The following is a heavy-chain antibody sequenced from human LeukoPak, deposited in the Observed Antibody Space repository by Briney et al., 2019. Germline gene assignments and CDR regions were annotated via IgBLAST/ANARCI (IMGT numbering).Heavy chain of an antibody. V-gene: IGHV3-66*01. CDR3: ATETDDY. D-gene: IGHD2-21*02. Sequence: GSLRLSCAASGFTLSSNYMGWVRQAPGKGLEWVSVIYSGGGTYYADSVKGRFTISRDNSKNTVYLQMNSLRAEDTAVYYCATETDDYWGQGTPVTVSS. CDR2: IYSGGGT. CDR1: GFTLSSNY. J-gene: IGHJ4*02.